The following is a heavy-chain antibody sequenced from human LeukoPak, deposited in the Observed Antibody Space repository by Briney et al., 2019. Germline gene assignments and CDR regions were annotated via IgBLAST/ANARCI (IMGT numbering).Heavy chain of an antibody. V-gene: IGHV4-61*02. CDR1: GVSITSGTYY. CDR2: IYSTGRV. CDR3: ARASETAMVTL. D-gene: IGHD5-18*01. Sequence: SETLSLTCTVSGVSITSGTYYCTWIRQPAGKGLEWIGRIYSTGRVNYNPSLKSRVTMLLDTSKNHISLKVTSVTAADTAIYFCARASETAMVTLWGQGTLVTVSS. J-gene: IGHJ4*02.